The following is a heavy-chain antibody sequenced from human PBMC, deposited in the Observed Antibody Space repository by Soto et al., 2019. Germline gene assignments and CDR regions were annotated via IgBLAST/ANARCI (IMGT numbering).Heavy chain of an antibody. Sequence: ASVKVCCKASGDSFTSYAMHWVRQDPGQRLEWMGWINAGNGNTKYSQKFQGRVTITRDTSASTAYMELSSLRSEDTAAYYCARSPHYCSGGSCYTGAYYYGMDVWGQGTTVTVSS. J-gene: IGHJ6*02. CDR2: INAGNGNT. CDR1: GDSFTSYA. CDR3: ARSPHYCSGGSCYTGAYYYGMDV. D-gene: IGHD2-15*01. V-gene: IGHV1-3*01.